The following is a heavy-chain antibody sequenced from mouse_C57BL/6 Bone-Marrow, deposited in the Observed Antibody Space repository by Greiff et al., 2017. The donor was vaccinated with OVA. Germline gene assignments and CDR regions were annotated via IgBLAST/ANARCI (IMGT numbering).Heavy chain of an antibody. Sequence: EVMLVESGEGLVKPGGSLKLSCAASGFTFSSYAMSWVRQTPEKRLEWVAYISSGGDYIYYADTVKGRFTISRDNARNTLYLQMSSLQSEDTAMYYCIRLLDSMDYWGQGPAVTGSS. D-gene: IGHD2-1*01. CDR1: GFTFSSYA. J-gene: IGHJ4*01. CDR3: IRLLDSMDY. V-gene: IGHV5-9-1*02. CDR2: ISSGGDYI.